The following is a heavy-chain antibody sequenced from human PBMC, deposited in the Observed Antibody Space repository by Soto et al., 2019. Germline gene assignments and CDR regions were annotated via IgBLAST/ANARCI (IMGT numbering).Heavy chain of an antibody. Sequence: QITLKESGPPLVKSTETLTVTCTFSGFSLSTSGVGVGWIRQAPGRALEWLAHIYGDDDKRYSPSLKSRLTITKDTSKNQVVLIMTNMDPVDTATYYRAHFPRSAVRVFDIWGQGTMVTVSS. V-gene: IGHV2-5*02. CDR3: AHFPRSAVRVFDI. J-gene: IGHJ3*02. CDR1: GFSLSTSGVG. CDR2: IYGDDDK.